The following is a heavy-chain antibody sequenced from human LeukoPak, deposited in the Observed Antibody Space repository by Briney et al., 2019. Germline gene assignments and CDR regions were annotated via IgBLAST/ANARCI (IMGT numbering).Heavy chain of an antibody. V-gene: IGHV3-53*05. J-gene: IGHJ4*02. CDR1: GFTVSSNY. CDR2: IYSGGST. D-gene: IGHD6-19*01. Sequence: GGSLRLSCAASGFTVSSNYMSWVRQAPGKGLEWVSVIYSGGSTYYADTVKGRFTISRDNSKNTLYLQMNSLRSEDTAVYYCATDLAVAGFDYWGQGTLVTVSS. CDR3: ATDLAVAGFDY.